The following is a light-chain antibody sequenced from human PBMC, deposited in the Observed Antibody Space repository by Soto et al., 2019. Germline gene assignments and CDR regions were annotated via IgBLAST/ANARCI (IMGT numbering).Light chain of an antibody. Sequence: DIQMTQSPSSLSKSIGDRVTITCRASQGISSSLAWYQQKPGKVPSLLIYDASTLQSGVPSRFSGSGSGTDFTLTISSLQPEDVATYYCQKYKSAPYTFGPGTKVDIK. V-gene: IGKV1-27*01. CDR2: DAS. CDR3: QKYKSAPYT. J-gene: IGKJ3*01. CDR1: QGISSS.